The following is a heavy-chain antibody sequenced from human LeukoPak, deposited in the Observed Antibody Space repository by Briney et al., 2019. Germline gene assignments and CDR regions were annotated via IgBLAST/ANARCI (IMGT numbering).Heavy chain of an antibody. CDR3: ARGGAYCGGDCYPGYFQH. Sequence: GGSLRLSCAASGFTVSSNYMSWVRQAPGKGLEWVSVIYSGGSTHYADSVKGRFTISRHNSKNTQYLQMNSLRAEDTAVYYCARGGAYCGGDCYPGYFQHWGQGTLVTVSS. D-gene: IGHD2-21*02. J-gene: IGHJ1*01. CDR2: IYSGGST. V-gene: IGHV3-53*04. CDR1: GFTVSSNY.